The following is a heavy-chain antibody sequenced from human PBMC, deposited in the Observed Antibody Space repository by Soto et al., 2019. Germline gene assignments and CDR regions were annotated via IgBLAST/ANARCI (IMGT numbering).Heavy chain of an antibody. CDR3: ARESYGYEFDY. CDR1: GGTFSSYT. J-gene: IGHJ4*02. Sequence: ASVKVSCKASGGTFSSYTISWVRQAPGQGLEWMGRIIPILGIANYAQKFQGRVTITADESTSTAYMELSSLRSEDTAVYYCARESYGYEFDYWGQGTLVTVSS. D-gene: IGHD5-18*01. V-gene: IGHV1-69*04. CDR2: IIPILGIA.